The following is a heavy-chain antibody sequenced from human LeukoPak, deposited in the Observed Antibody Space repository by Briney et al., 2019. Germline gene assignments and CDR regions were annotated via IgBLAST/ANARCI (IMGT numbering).Heavy chain of an antibody. D-gene: IGHD6-19*01. V-gene: IGHV3-21*01. CDR3: AREVAGAYYYYYYMDV. J-gene: IGHJ6*03. CDR1: GFTFSSYS. CDR2: ISSSSSYI. Sequence: GGSLRLSCAASGFTFSSYSMNWVRQAPGKGLEWVSSISSSSSYIYYADSVKGRFTISRDNAKNSLYLQMNSLRAEDTAVYYCAREVAGAYYYYYYMDVWGKGTTVTVSS.